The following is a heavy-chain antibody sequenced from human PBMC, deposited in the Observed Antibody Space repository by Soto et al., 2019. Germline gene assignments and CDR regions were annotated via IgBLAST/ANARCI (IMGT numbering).Heavy chain of an antibody. Sequence: QITLRESGPTLVKPTQTLTLTCTFSGFSLSTSGVGVGWIRQPPGKALEGLGIIFWDDDKRYRPSLKRRVSIATAPSKNQLVLTMTNMDPVAAATYYWAQLPWKDMWPRAPVVNWGQGTPVTVSS. CDR3: AQLPWKDMWPRAPVVN. CDR2: IFWDDDK. J-gene: IGHJ4*02. D-gene: IGHD1-1*01. V-gene: IGHV2-5*02. CDR1: GFSLSTSGVG.